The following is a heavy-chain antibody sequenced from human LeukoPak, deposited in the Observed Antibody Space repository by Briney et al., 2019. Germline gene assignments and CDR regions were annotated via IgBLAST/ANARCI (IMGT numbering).Heavy chain of an antibody. J-gene: IGHJ4*02. V-gene: IGHV3-11*01. CDR3: ARKIVGAAFYFDY. D-gene: IGHD1-26*01. CDR2: ISSSGSTI. Sequence: GGSLRLSCAASGFTFSDYYMSWIRQAPGKGLEWVSYISSSGSTIYYAGSVKGRFTISRDNAKNSLYLQMNSLRAEDTAVYYCARKIVGAAFYFDYWGQGTLVTVSS. CDR1: GFTFSDYY.